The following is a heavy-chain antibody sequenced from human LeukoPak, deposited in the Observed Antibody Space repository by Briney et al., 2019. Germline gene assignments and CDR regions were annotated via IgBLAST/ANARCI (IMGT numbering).Heavy chain of an antibody. Sequence: GGSLRPSCAASGFTFSSYGMSWVRQAPGKGLEWVSAISGSGGSTYYADSVKGRFTISRDNSKNTVHLQMNNLRAEDTAIYYCAKDYHYGGSFDYWGQGTLVTVSS. D-gene: IGHD4-17*01. CDR3: AKDYHYGGSFDY. V-gene: IGHV3-23*01. CDR2: ISGSGGST. CDR1: GFTFSSYG. J-gene: IGHJ4*02.